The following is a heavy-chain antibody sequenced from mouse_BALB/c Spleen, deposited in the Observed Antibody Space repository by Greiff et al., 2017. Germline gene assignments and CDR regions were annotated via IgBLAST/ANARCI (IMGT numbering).Heavy chain of an antibody. J-gene: IGHJ2*01. Sequence: EVKLMESGGGLVKPGGSLKLSCAASGFAFSSFGMHWVRQAPEKGLEWVAYISSGSSTIYYADTVKGRFTISRDNPKNTLFLQMTSLRSEDTAMYYCARSRGFTTVVATDYFDYWGQGTTLTVSS. V-gene: IGHV5-17*02. D-gene: IGHD1-1*01. CDR3: ARSRGFTTVVATDYFDY. CDR2: ISSGSSTI. CDR1: GFAFSSFG.